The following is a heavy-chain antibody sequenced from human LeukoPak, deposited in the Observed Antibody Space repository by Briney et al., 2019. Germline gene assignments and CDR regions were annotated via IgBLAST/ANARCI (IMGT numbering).Heavy chain of an antibody. Sequence: GGSLRLSCAASGFTFSSYGMHWVRQAPGKGLEWVAVIWHDGSNKYYADSVKGRFTISRDNSKNTLYLQMNSLRAEDTAVYYCARDVSVDYYYGMDVWGQGTTVTVSS. CDR1: GFTFSSYG. D-gene: IGHD2/OR15-2a*01. J-gene: IGHJ6*02. CDR2: IWHDGSNK. V-gene: IGHV3-33*01. CDR3: ARDVSVDYYYGMDV.